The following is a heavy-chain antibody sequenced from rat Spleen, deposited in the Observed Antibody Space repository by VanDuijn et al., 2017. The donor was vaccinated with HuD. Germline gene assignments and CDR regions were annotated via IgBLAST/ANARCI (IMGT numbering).Heavy chain of an antibody. J-gene: IGHJ2*01. D-gene: IGHD4-1*01. V-gene: IGHV2-15*01. CDR1: GFSLTSYA. CDR3: TTGDY. CDR2: ILGDGST. Sequence: QVQLRESGPGLLQPSQTLSLTCTVSGFSLTSYAVNWVRQPPGKGLEWVGGILGDGSTNYNSALKSRLSISRDTSKSQVFLKMNSLQTDDTAIYFSTTGDYWGQGVMVTVSS.